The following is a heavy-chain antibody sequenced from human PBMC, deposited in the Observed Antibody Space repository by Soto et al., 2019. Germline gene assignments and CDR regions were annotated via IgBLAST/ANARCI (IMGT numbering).Heavy chain of an antibody. CDR2: ISSSSSTI. Sequence: GGSLRLSCAASGFTFSSYSMNWVRQAPGKGLEWVSYISSSSSTIYYADSVKGRFTISRDNAKNSLYLQMNSLRAEDTAVYYCASLGGYCSSTSCPDYWGQGTLVTVSS. CDR1: GFTFSSYS. V-gene: IGHV3-48*01. CDR3: ASLGGYCSSTSCPDY. J-gene: IGHJ4*02. D-gene: IGHD2-2*01.